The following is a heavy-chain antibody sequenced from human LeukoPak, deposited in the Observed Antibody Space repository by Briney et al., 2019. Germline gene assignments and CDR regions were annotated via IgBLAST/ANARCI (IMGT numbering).Heavy chain of an antibody. CDR2: VSSSSRAI. D-gene: IGHD3-10*01. Sequence: GGSLRLSCEASALTLSSYSMNWVRQAPGKGLEWVSSVSSSSRAIYYADSVKGRFIISRDNAKNSLYLQMNSLRAEDTAVYYCAKMPAMVRGRYFDYWGQGTLVTVSS. CDR3: AKMPAMVRGRYFDY. CDR1: ALTLSSYS. J-gene: IGHJ4*02. V-gene: IGHV3-21*04.